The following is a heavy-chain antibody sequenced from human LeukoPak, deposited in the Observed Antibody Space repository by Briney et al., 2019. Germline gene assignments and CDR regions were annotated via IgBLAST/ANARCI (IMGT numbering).Heavy chain of an antibody. CDR1: GGSISSYH. J-gene: IGHJ6*02. CDR3: AREPIVPAAIDYYYGMDV. Sequence: PSETLSLTCTVSGGSISSYHWSWIRQPPGKGLEWIGYVYYSGSTNYNPSLKSRITISVDSSKNQFSLKVRSVTAADTAVYYCAREPIVPAAIDYYYGMDVWGQGTPATVSS. D-gene: IGHD2-2*01. V-gene: IGHV4-59*12. CDR2: VYYSGST.